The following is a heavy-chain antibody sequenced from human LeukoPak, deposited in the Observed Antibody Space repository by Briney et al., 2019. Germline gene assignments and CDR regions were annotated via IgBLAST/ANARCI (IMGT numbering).Heavy chain of an antibody. CDR1: GYTFTGYY. CDR2: INPNSGGT. D-gene: IGHD6-19*01. Sequence: ASVKVSCKASGYTFTGYYMHWVRQAPGQGLEWMGWINPNSGGTNYAQKFQGRVTMTRDASISTAYMELSRLRSDDTAVYYCARSEQFPYYMDVWGKGTTVTVSS. V-gene: IGHV1-2*02. CDR3: ARSEQFPYYMDV. J-gene: IGHJ6*03.